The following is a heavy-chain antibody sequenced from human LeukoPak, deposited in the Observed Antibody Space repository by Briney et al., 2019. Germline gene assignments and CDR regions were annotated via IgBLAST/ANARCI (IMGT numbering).Heavy chain of an antibody. J-gene: IGHJ5*02. CDR1: GGSFSGYY. CDR3: GRGVGWFDP. CDR2: INHSGST. Sequence: SETLSLTCAVYGGSFSGYYWSWIRQPPGKGLEWIGEINHSGSTNYNPSLKSRVTISVDTSKNQFSLKLSSVTAADTAVYYCGRGVGWFDPWGQGTLLTVSS. V-gene: IGHV4-34*01.